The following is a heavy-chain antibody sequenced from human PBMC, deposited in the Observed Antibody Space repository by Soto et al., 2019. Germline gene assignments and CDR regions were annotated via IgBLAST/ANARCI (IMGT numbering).Heavy chain of an antibody. CDR1: GFTFSSFW. J-gene: IGHJ4*02. CDR2: ISTDGSST. Sequence: EVQLVESGGGLVQPGGSLRLSCTASGFTFSSFWMHWVRQVPGRGLMWVSRISTDGSSTHYADSVKGRFTTSRDNAKNTLYLQLNSLRGEDTAVYYCARNRDGVDYWGQGTLVTVSS. CDR3: ARNRDGVDY. V-gene: IGHV3-74*01.